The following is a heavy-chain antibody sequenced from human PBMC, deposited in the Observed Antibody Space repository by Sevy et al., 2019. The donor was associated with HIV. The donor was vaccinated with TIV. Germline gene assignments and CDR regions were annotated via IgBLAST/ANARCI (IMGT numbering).Heavy chain of an antibody. CDR2: ISTYNGDT. Sequence: ASVKVSCKASGYTFSSYGITWVRQAPGQGLEWMGWISTYNGDTNYAQKLQDRVTMTTDTSTSTAYMDLRSLRFDDTAVYYCARLDLSGSGWYGNGMDVWGQGTTVTVSS. V-gene: IGHV1-18*01. CDR1: GYTFSSYG. J-gene: IGHJ6*02. D-gene: IGHD6-19*01. CDR3: ARLDLSGSGWYGNGMDV.